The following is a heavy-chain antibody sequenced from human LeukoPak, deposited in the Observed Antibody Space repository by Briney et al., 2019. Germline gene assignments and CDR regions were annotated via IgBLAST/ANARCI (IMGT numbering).Heavy chain of an antibody. D-gene: IGHD6-13*01. CDR3: AKLSRIAAAGDYSYHSLDV. J-gene: IGHJ6*02. V-gene: IGHV4-59*02. CDR2: VSNSGNT. CDR1: GGSVNSFH. Sequence: SSETLSLTCYVSGGSVNSFHWAWIRQPPGKGLEWIGRVSNSGNTDYNPSLKSRVTISVDTSNNQFSLKLRSVSAADTAVYYCAKLSRIAAAGDYSYHSLDVWGQGTTVTVSS.